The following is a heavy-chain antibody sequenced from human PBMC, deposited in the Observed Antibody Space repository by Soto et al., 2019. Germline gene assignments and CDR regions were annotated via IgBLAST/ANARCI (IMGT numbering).Heavy chain of an antibody. D-gene: IGHD3-22*01. CDR1: GFTSSNYA. J-gene: IGHJ4*02. CDR2: ISRSGGST. CDR3: GKDIFADSRLFDY. V-gene: IGHV3-23*01. Sequence: EVQVLESGGGLVQPGGSLRLSCAASGFTSSNYAMTWVRQAPGKGLEWVSGISRSGGSTYYADSVKGRFTISRDNSKNTLYLQMNSLRAEGTAVYYCGKDIFADSRLFDYWGQGTLVTVSS.